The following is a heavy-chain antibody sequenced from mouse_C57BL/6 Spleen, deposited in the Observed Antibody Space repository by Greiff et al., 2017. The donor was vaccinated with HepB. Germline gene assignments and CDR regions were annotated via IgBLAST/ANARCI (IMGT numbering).Heavy chain of an antibody. J-gene: IGHJ4*01. CDR2: INPNNGGT. D-gene: IGHD2-3*01. CDR1: GYTFTDYN. V-gene: IGHV1-22*01. CDR3: ARWGGYYPLYAMDY. Sequence: EVQLQESGPELVKPGASVKMSCKASGYTFTDYNMHWVKQSHGKSLEWIGYINPNNGGTSYNQKFKGKATLTVNKSSSTAYMELRSLTSEDSAVYYCARWGGYYPLYAMDYWGQGTSVTVSS.